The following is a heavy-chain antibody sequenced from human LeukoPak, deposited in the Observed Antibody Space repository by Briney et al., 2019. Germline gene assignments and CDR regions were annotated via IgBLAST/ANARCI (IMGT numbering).Heavy chain of an antibody. Sequence: SETLSLTCSISGDSISGYYWSWIRQTPGKGLEWIGYIFHSGSSNYNPSLKSRVTFSVDTSKNQLSLRLTSVTAADTAVYSCAGHPSSGWAYYFDYWGQGALVAVSS. CDR3: AGHPSSGWAYYFDY. J-gene: IGHJ4*02. D-gene: IGHD6-19*01. V-gene: IGHV4-59*08. CDR2: IFHSGSS. CDR1: GDSISGYY.